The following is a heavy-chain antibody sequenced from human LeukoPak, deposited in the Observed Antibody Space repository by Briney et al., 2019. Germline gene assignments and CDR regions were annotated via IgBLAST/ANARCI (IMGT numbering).Heavy chain of an antibody. CDR3: ARGSGGHY. V-gene: IGHV1-69*13. CDR2: IIPIFGTA. J-gene: IGHJ4*02. CDR1: GGTFITYA. Sequence: AAVKVSFKGSGGTFITYAIRGVGQAPGKGLEWMGGIIPIFGTANYAQKFQGRVTITADESTSTAYMELSSLRSEDTAVYYCARGSGGHYRGQGTLVTVSS. D-gene: IGHD6-19*01.